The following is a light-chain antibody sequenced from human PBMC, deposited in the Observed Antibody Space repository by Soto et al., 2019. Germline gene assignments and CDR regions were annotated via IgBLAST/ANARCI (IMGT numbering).Light chain of an antibody. CDR1: QTVSSY. CDR3: QQRSTSLT. J-gene: IGKJ5*01. Sequence: IVLTQSPATLSLWPGETAILSCRASQTVSSYLSWYQHKPGQAPRLLIYDASKRAPGIPARFSGSGSGTDLTLTISSLEPEDFAVYYCQQRSTSLTFGQGTRLEIE. V-gene: IGKV3-11*01. CDR2: DAS.